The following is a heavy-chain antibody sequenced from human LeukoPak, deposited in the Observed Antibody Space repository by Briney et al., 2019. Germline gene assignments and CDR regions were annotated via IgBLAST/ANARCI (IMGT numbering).Heavy chain of an antibody. CDR1: GGSISSYY. V-gene: IGHV4-4*07. CDR3: AATVAGSKHFDY. D-gene: IGHD6-19*01. J-gene: IGHJ4*02. CDR2: IPTSGST. Sequence: PSETLSLTCTVSGGSISSYYWSWIRQPAGKGLEWIGRIPTSGSTNYNPSHKSRVTMSVDTSKNQFSLKLSSVTAADMAVYYCAATVAGSKHFDYWGQGSLVTVSS.